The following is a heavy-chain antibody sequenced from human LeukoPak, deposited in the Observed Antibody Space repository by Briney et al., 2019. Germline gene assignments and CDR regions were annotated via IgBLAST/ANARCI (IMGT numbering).Heavy chain of an antibody. CDR3: ARTPVKFGGVNLPTPNWFDP. CDR1: GYTFTTYG. V-gene: IGHV1-18*04. Sequence: ASVKVSCKASGYTFTTYGITWVRQAPGQGLEWMGWISVYNVDTYAQKFQGRVTMTTDTSTSTAYMELRSQRSDDTAVYYCARTPVKFGGVNLPTPNWFDPWGQGTLVTVSS. D-gene: IGHD3-16*01. J-gene: IGHJ5*02. CDR2: ISVYNVDT.